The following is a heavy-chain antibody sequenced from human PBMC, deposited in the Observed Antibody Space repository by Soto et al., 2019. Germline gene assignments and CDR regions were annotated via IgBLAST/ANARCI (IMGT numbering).Heavy chain of an antibody. D-gene: IGHD2-8*02. CDR2: INHSGST. J-gene: IGHJ4*02. Sequence: QVQLQQWGAGLLKPSETLSLTCAVYGGSFSGYYWTWIRQPPGTGLEWIGEINHSGSTNYNPSLKRRVTIAVDTSKIQSSLKLTSVTAADTAVYDCARDKITGLFDYWGQGTLVTVSS. V-gene: IGHV4-34*01. CDR1: GGSFSGYY. CDR3: ARDKITGLFDY.